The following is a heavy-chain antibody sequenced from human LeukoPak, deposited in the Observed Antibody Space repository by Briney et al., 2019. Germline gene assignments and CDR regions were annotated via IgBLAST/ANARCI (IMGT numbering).Heavy chain of an antibody. D-gene: IGHD6-13*01. CDR1: GGSFSGYY. CDR2: INHSGST. Sequence: SETLSLTCAVYGGSFSGYYWSWIRQPPGKGLEWIGEINHSGSTNYNPSLKSRVTISVDTSKNQFSLKLSSVTAADTAVYYCARRGSWSYYYAMDVWGQGTTVAISS. J-gene: IGHJ6*02. CDR3: ARRGSWSYYYAMDV. V-gene: IGHV4-34*01.